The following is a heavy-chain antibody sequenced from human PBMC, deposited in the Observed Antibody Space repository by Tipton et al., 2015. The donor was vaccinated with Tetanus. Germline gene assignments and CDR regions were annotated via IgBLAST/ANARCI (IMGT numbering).Heavy chain of an antibody. Sequence: TLSLTCAVYGGSFTDYSWSWIRQPPGQGLEWIGGVNQAGNTDYIPSLKGRVTMSLDTSKSQLSLNLSSVTAADTAVYYCARGPRTRIYDSSGYSFRYFYGMDVWGLGATVTVSS. D-gene: IGHD3-22*01. J-gene: IGHJ6*02. V-gene: IGHV4-34*01. CDR3: ARGPRTRIYDSSGYSFRYFYGMDV. CDR1: GGSFTDYS. CDR2: VNQAGNT.